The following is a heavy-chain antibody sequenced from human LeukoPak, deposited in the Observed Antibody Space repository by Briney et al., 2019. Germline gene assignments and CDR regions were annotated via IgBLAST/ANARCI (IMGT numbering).Heavy chain of an antibody. Sequence: GGSLRLSCAASGFTFSDYYMSWIRQAPGKGLEWVSYISSSGSTIYYADSVKGRSTISRDNAKNSLYLQMNSLRAEDTAVYYCARDRRVYCSGGSCYSSDFDYWGQGTLVTVSA. D-gene: IGHD2-15*01. V-gene: IGHV3-11*01. J-gene: IGHJ4*02. CDR2: ISSSGSTI. CDR3: ARDRRVYCSGGSCYSSDFDY. CDR1: GFTFSDYY.